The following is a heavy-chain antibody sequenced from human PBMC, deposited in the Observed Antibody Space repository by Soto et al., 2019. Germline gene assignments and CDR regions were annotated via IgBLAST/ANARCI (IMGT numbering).Heavy chain of an antibody. D-gene: IGHD3-9*01. J-gene: IGHJ3*02. CDR1: GYSFTSYW. Sequence: EVQLVQSGAEVKKPGESLKISCKGSGYSFTSYWIGWVRQMPGKGLEWMGIIYPGDSDTRYSPSFQGQVTISADKSISTAYLQWSSLKASDTAMYYCARKLRYFDWLLSKEDAFDIWGQGTMVTVSS. CDR3: ARKLRYFDWLLSKEDAFDI. CDR2: IYPGDSDT. V-gene: IGHV5-51*03.